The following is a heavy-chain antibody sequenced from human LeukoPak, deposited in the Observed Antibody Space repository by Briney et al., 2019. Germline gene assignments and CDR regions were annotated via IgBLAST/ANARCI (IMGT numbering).Heavy chain of an antibody. V-gene: IGHV3-23*01. CDR1: GFIFSSYG. Sequence: GGSLRLSCAASGFIFSSYGMHWVRQAPGKGLEWVSAISGSGDYTSYADSVKGRFTISRDNSKNTVYLQMNSLRVEDTAVYYCVKRTGGRYDLDYWGQGTLVTVSS. J-gene: IGHJ4*02. CDR3: VKRTGGRYDLDY. CDR2: ISGSGDYT. D-gene: IGHD3-3*01.